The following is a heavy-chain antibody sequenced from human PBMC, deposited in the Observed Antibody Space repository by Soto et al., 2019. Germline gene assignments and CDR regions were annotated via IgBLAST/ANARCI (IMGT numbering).Heavy chain of an antibody. CDR1: GFTFSSYA. CDR2: ISGSGGST. Sequence: EVQLLESGGGLVQPGGSLRLSCAASGFTFSSYAMSWVRQAPGKGLEWVSAISGSGGSTYYADSVKGRFTISRDNSKNTLYLQMNSLRAEDTAVYYCAKERWRALDRNFLYYYDSSGLDYWGQGTLVTVSS. J-gene: IGHJ4*02. D-gene: IGHD3-22*01. V-gene: IGHV3-23*01. CDR3: AKERWRALDRNFLYYYDSSGLDY.